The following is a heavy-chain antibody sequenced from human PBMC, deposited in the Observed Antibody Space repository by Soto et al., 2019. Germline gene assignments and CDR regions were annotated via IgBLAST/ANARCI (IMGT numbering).Heavy chain of an antibody. D-gene: IGHD3-3*01. CDR2: MNPNSGNT. Sequence: QVQLVQSGAEVKKPGASVKVSCKASGYTFTSYDINWVRQATGQGLEWMGWMNPNSGNTGYAQKFQGRVTMTRNTSISTDYMDLSSLRSEDTAVYYCARGQYYDFWSGDYYYYGMDVWGQGTTVTVSS. V-gene: IGHV1-8*01. J-gene: IGHJ6*02. CDR1: GYTFTSYD. CDR3: ARGQYYDFWSGDYYYYGMDV.